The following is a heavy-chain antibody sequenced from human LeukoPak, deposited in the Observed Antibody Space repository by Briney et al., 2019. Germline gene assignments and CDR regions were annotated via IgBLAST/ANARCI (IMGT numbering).Heavy chain of an antibody. Sequence: SETLSLTCTVSGGSISSSSYYWGWIRQPPGKGLEWIGSIYYSGSTYYNPSLKSRVTISVDTSKNQFSLKLSSVTAADTAVYYCAGQGGTYYYYMDVWGKGTTVTVSS. CDR3: AGQGGTYYYYMDV. D-gene: IGHD3-16*01. V-gene: IGHV4-39*07. CDR2: IYYSGST. CDR1: GGSISSSSYY. J-gene: IGHJ6*03.